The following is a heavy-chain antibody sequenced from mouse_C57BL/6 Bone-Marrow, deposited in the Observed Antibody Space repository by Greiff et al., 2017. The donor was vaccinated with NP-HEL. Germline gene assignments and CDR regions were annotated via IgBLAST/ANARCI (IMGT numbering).Heavy chain of an antibody. V-gene: IGHV1-26*01. CDR3: AGDYDYDGFAY. CDR2: INPNNGGT. Sequence: VQLKHSGPELVKPGASVKISCKASGYTFTDYYMNWVKQSHGKSLEWIGDINPNNGGTSYNQKFKGKATLTVDKSSSTAYMELRSLTSEDSAVYYCAGDYDYDGFAYWGQGTLVTVSA. D-gene: IGHD2-4*01. CDR1: GYTFTDYY. J-gene: IGHJ3*01.